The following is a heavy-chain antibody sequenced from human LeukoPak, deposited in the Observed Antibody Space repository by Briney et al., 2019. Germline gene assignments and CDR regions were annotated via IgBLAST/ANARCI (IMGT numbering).Heavy chain of an antibody. D-gene: IGHD2-15*01. CDR3: ARVVADNWFDP. V-gene: IGHV5-51*01. CDR2: IYPGDSDT. CDR1: GYIXXXXX. Sequence: GESLKXXXKGSGYIXXXXXXXWVRQMPGXXXXWMGIIYPGDSDTRXXXSFXGQVTISADKSIGTAYLQWSSXXASDTAIYYCARVVADNWFDPWGQGTLVTVSS. J-gene: IGHJ5*02.